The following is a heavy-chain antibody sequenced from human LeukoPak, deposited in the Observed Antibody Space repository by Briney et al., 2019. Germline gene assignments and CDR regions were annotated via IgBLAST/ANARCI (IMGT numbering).Heavy chain of an antibody. D-gene: IGHD2-2*01. CDR2: INPSGGST. CDR3: ARDQLVGAPFDY. J-gene: IGHJ4*02. Sequence: APVKVSCKASGYTFTSYYMHWVRQAPGQGLEWMGIINPSGGSTSYAQKFQGRVTMTRDTSTSTVYMELSSLRSEDTAVYYCARDQLVGAPFDYWGQGTLVTVSS. V-gene: IGHV1-46*01. CDR1: GYTFTSYY.